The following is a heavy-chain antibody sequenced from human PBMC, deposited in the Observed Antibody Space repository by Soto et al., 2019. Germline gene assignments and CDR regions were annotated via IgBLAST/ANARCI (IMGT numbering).Heavy chain of an antibody. CDR3: GRHGFGSLHSLVDV. CDR1: GGSLSSYG. Sequence: SETLSLTCTVSGGSLSSYGWTCIRQTPEKELERIGYIYYSGSTNYSPSLKSRVTISVDTSKNQFSLMLESLTATDTAVYYCGRHGFGSLHSLVDVWGQGTTVTVXS. V-gene: IGHV4-59*08. CDR2: IYYSGST. J-gene: IGHJ6*02. D-gene: IGHD3-10*01.